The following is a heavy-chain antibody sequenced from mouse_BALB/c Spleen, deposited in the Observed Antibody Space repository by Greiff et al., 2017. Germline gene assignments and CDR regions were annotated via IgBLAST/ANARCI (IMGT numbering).Heavy chain of an antibody. CDR3: ARGGYYDYDWYFDV. CDR1: GFTFSSFG. Sequence: EVKVVESGGGLVQPGGSRKLSCAASGFTFSSFGMHWVRQAPEKGLEWVAYISSGSSTIYYADTVKGRFTISRDNPKNTLFLQMTSLRSEDTAMYYCARGGYYDYDWYFDVWGEGTTVTVSA. V-gene: IGHV5-17*02. D-gene: IGHD2-4*01. J-gene: IGHJ1*01. CDR2: ISSGSSTI.